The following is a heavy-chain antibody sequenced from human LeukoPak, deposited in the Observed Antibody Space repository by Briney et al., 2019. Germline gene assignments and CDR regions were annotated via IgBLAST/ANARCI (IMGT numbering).Heavy chain of an antibody. J-gene: IGHJ4*02. Sequence: GGSLRLSCAASGFTFNNYPLNWVRQAPGKGLEWVAYISRDGSPIYYADSVRGRFTISRDNAKNTLYLQMNSLRAEDTAVYYCARGRDGYNSEAGEIDYWGQGTLVTVSS. V-gene: IGHV3-48*04. CDR1: GFTFNNYP. CDR2: ISRDGSPI. CDR3: ARGRDGYNSEAGEIDY. D-gene: IGHD5-24*01.